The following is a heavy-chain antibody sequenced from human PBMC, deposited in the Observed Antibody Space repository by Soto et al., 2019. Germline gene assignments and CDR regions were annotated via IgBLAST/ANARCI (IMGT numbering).Heavy chain of an antibody. V-gene: IGHV1-18*01. CDR3: ARGRYGDY. CDR2: ISAHNGNP. Sequence: QVHLVQSGAEVKKPGASVKVSCKASGYTFTSYGITWVRQAPGQGLEWMGWISAHNGNPHYAQKLQGRVIVTRDTYTRTAYMELGSLRSDDTTVYYCARGRYGDYWGQGAVVTVSS. CDR1: GYTFTSYG. D-gene: IGHD1-1*01. J-gene: IGHJ4*02.